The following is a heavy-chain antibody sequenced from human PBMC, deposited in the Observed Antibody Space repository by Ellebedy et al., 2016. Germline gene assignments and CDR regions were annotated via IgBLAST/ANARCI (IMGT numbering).Heavy chain of an antibody. V-gene: IGHV3-48*04. CDR2: ISSISSSI. Sequence: GESLKISXATSGFTFSLYSMNWVRQAPGKGLEWVSYISSISSSIYYADSVKGRFTISRDNAKNSLYLQMNSLRAEDTAVYYCARDRNDYVWGNYRYFDYWGQGTVVTVSS. J-gene: IGHJ4*02. CDR1: GFTFSLYS. D-gene: IGHD3-16*02. CDR3: ARDRNDYVWGNYRYFDY.